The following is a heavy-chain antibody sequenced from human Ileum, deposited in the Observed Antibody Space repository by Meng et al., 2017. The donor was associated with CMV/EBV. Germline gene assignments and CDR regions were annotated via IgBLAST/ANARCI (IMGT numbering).Heavy chain of an antibody. Sequence: GGSLRLSCAASGITFADYVMHWVRQVPGKGLEWVSGISWNSGDIHYADSVKGRFTISRDSAKNSLYLRMNSLRPEDTALYYCAKGPLGYCKEGECYFRYFESWGQGTLVTVSS. D-gene: IGHD2-8*01. CDR3: AKGPLGYCKEGECYFRYFES. V-gene: IGHV3-9*01. CDR2: ISWNSGDI. J-gene: IGHJ4*02. CDR1: GITFADYV.